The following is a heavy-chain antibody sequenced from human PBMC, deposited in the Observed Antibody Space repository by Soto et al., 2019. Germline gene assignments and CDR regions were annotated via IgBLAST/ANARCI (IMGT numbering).Heavy chain of an antibody. V-gene: IGHV4-34*01. CDR1: AGSGSHYY. Sequence: PSETLSLTGAVYAGSGSHYYWNWIRQSPGKGLEWIGKIKHSGISNYNPSLRIRVSISVDMSKNQFSLRLTSVTAADTAVYYCARGGSSDWQVALDIWGQGTMVTVSS. D-gene: IGHD6-19*01. J-gene: IGHJ3*02. CDR3: ARGGSSDWQVALDI. CDR2: IKHSGIS.